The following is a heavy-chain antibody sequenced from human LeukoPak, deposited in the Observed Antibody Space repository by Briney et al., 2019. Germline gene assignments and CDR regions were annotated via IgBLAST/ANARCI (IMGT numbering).Heavy chain of an antibody. Sequence: GGSLRLSCVASGLSFINNAMTWVRQAPGKGLEWVSAISGSGGSTYYADSVKGRFTISRDNSKNTLYQQMNSLRAEDTAVYYCAKDYYYDSSYFDYWGQGTLVTVSS. CDR2: ISGSGGST. CDR3: AKDYYYDSSYFDY. V-gene: IGHV3-23*01. D-gene: IGHD3-22*01. J-gene: IGHJ4*02. CDR1: GLSFINNA.